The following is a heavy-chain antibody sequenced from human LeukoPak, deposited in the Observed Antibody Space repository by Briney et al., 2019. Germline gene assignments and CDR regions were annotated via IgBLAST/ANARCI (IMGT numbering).Heavy chain of an antibody. CDR1: GYTFTGYY. D-gene: IGHD6-13*01. V-gene: IGHV1-2*02. Sequence: ASVKVSCKASGYTFTGYYMHWVRQAPGQGLEWMGWINPNSGGTDYAQKFQGRVTMTRDTSISTAYRELSRLRSDDTAVYYCARVAAAAGRLLYYFDYWGQGTLVTVSS. J-gene: IGHJ4*02. CDR3: ARVAAAAGRLLYYFDY. CDR2: INPNSGGT.